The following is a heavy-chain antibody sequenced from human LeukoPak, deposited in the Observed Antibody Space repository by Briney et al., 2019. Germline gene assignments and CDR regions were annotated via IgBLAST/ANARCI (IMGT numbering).Heavy chain of an antibody. CDR2: IRSKSNGGTT. J-gene: IGHJ4*02. CDR1: GFTFSSYS. CDR3: TTDPRH. V-gene: IGHV3-15*01. Sequence: PGGSLRLSCAASGFTFSSYSMNWVRQAPGRGLEWLGRIRSKSNGGTTDYAAPVKGRFTISRDDSKKTLYLQMNSLKTEDTAVYYCTTDPRHWGQGTLVTVSS.